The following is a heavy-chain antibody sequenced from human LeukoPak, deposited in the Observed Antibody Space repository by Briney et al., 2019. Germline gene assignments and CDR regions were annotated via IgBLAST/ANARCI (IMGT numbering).Heavy chain of an antibody. D-gene: IGHD3-10*01. Sequence: PGGSLRLSCAASGFTVSSNYMSWVRQAPGKGLEWVSVIYSGGSTYYADSVKGRFTISRDNSKNTLYLQMNSLRAEDTAVYYCAREGNYYGSGRYIGYWGQGTLVTVSS. CDR1: GFTVSSNY. CDR3: AREGNYYGSGRYIGY. V-gene: IGHV3-66*01. CDR2: IYSGGST. J-gene: IGHJ4*02.